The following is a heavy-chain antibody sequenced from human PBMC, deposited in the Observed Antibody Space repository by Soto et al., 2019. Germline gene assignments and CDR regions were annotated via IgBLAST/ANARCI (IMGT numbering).Heavy chain of an antibody. V-gene: IGHV3-23*01. D-gene: IGHD3-22*01. CDR2: ISGSGGST. CDR1: GFTFSSYA. J-gene: IGHJ3*02. CDR3: AKDEPSAMIVVVITPPDAFDI. Sequence: SGGSLRLSCAASGFTFSSYAMSWVRQSPGKGLEWVSAISGSGGSTYYADSVKGRFTISRDNSKNTLYLQMNSLRAEDTAVYYCAKDEPSAMIVVVITPPDAFDIWGQGTMVTVSS.